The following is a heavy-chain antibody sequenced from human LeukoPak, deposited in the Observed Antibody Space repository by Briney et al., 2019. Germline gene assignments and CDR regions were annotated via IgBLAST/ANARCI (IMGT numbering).Heavy chain of an antibody. J-gene: IGHJ3*02. V-gene: IGHV1-69*05. CDR1: GGTFSSYA. D-gene: IGHD6-19*01. CDR2: IIPIFGTA. CDR3: ATGRSGQGWDI. Sequence: ASVKVSCKASGGTFSSYAISWVRQAPGQGLEWMGGIIPIFGTANYAQKFQGRVTITTDESTSTAYMELSSLRSDDTAVYYCATGRSGQGWDIWGQGTMVTVSS.